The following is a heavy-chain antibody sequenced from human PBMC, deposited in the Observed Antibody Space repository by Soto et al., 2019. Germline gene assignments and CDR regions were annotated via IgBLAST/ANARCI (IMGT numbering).Heavy chain of an antibody. D-gene: IGHD3-3*01. CDR3: VRKHTSFGVANDAFDI. V-gene: IGHV3-30-3*01. Sequence: QVQLVESGGGVVQPGRSLRLSCAASGFTFSSYAMHWVRQAPGKGLEWVAVISYDGSNKYYADSVKGRFTISRDNSKNTLYLQMNSLRAEDTAVYYCVRKHTSFGVANDAFDIWGQGTMVTVSS. CDR1: GFTFSSYA. CDR2: ISYDGSNK. J-gene: IGHJ3*02.